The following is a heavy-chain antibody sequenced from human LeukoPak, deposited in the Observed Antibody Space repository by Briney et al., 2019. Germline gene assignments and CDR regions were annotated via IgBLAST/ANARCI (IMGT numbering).Heavy chain of an antibody. CDR2: IYYSGST. CDR1: GGSISSSSYY. D-gene: IGHD3-3*01. V-gene: IGHV4-39*02. Sequence: SETLSLTCTVSGGSISSSSYYWGWIRQPPGKGLEWIGSIYYSGSTYYNPSLKSRVTISVDTSKNQFSLKLNSMTAADTAVYYCAKDFTIFGVVRGFDPWGQGTLVTVSS. J-gene: IGHJ5*02. CDR3: AKDFTIFGVVRGFDP.